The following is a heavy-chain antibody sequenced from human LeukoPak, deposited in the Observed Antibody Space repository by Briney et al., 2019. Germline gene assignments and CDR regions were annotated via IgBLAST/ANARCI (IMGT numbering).Heavy chain of an antibody. D-gene: IGHD6-13*01. V-gene: IGHV4-39*01. J-gene: IGHJ4*02. CDR2: IYYSGST. CDR1: GASFSSSTYY. Sequence: PSEALSLTCTVSGASFSSSTYYWGWIRQPPGKGLEWIGSIYYSGSTYYNPSLKSRVTMSVDTSKNQFSLKLSSVTAADTAVYYCARHAGGISATGTRPFDYWGQGTLVTVSS. CDR3: ARHAGGISATGTRPFDY.